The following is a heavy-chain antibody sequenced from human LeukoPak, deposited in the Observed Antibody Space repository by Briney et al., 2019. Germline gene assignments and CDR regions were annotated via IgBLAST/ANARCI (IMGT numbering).Heavy chain of an antibody. D-gene: IGHD3-22*01. V-gene: IGHV4-59*01. Sequence: SETLSLTCTVSGGSISSYYWSWIRQPPGKGLEWIGYIYYSGSTNYNPSLKSRVTISVDTSKNQFSLKLSSVTAADTAVYYCASGLWDYDSSGYSGYFDYWGQGTQVTVSS. J-gene: IGHJ4*02. CDR3: ASGLWDYDSSGYSGYFDY. CDR2: IYYSGST. CDR1: GGSISSYY.